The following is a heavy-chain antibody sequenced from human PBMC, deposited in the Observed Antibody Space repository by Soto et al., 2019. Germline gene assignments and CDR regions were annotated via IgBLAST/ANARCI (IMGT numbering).Heavy chain of an antibody. J-gene: IGHJ6*02. D-gene: IGHD2-2*01. Sequence: PGGSLRLSCAASGFTFSSYAMSWVRQAPGKGLEWVSAISGSGGSTYYADSVKGRFTISRDNSKNTLYLQMNSLRAEETAVYYCAKDDRRRDIVVVQVTGMDVWGQGTTVTVSS. CDR2: ISGSGGST. V-gene: IGHV3-23*01. CDR1: GFTFSSYA. CDR3: AKDDRRRDIVVVQVTGMDV.